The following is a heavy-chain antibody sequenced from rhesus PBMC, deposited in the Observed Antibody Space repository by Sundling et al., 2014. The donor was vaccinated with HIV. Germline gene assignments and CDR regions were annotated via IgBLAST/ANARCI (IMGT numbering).Heavy chain of an antibody. CDR3: AGGVGWWVPFGEYYGLDS. D-gene: IGHD5-24*01. CDR1: GYTFTDYY. CDR2: INPYNGNT. Sequence: QVQLVQSGAEVKKPGSSVKVSCKASGYTFTDYYMHWVRQAPRQGLEWMGWINPYNGNTKYAQKIQGRVTMTRDTSTSTAYMELSSLRSEDTAVYYCAGGVGWWVPFGEYYGLDSWGQGVVVTVSS. V-gene: IGHV1S2*01. J-gene: IGHJ6*01.